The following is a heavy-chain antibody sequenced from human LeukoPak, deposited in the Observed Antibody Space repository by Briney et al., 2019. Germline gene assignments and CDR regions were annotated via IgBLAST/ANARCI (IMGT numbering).Heavy chain of an antibody. V-gene: IGHV4-59*12. CDR3: ARGHYYGSGRDAFDI. CDR1: GGSISNNY. CDR2: ISNSGST. J-gene: IGHJ3*02. D-gene: IGHD3-10*01. Sequence: SETLSLTCTVSGGSISNNYWSWIRQPPGKGLEWIGYISNSGSTYYNPSLKSRVTISVDTSKNQFSLKLSSVTAADTAVYYCARGHYYGSGRDAFDIWGQGTMVTVSS.